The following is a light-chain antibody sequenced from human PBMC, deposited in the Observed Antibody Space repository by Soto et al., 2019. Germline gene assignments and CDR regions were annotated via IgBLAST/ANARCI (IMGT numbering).Light chain of an antibody. CDR2: TND. V-gene: IGLV1-44*01. CDR3: AAWDDSLNGVV. Sequence: QSVLTQPPSASGTPGQRVTISCSGSSSSIGSNTVNWYQQLPGTAPKLLIYTNDQRPSGVPDRFSGSKSGTSASLAISGLQSEDEAHCYCAAWDDSLNGVVFGGGTKLTVL. CDR1: SSSIGSNT. J-gene: IGLJ2*01.